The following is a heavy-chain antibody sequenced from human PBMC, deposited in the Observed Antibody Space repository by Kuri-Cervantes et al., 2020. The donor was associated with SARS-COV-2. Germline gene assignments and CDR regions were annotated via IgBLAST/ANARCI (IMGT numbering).Heavy chain of an antibody. CDR2: INPSGGST. CDR1: GYTFTSYY. J-gene: IGHJ4*02. CDR3: ARDVFPAYYSDSSGPTPGMW. D-gene: IGHD3-22*01. Sequence: ASVKVSCKASGYTFTSYYMHWVRQAPGQGLEWMGIINPSGGSTSYAQKFQGRVTMTRDTSTSTVYMELSSLRSEDTAVYYCARDVFPAYYSDSSGPTPGMWWGQGTLVTVSS. V-gene: IGHV1-46*01.